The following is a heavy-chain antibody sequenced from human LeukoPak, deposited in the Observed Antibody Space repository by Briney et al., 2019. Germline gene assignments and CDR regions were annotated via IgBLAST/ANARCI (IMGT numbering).Heavy chain of an antibody. D-gene: IGHD6-13*01. CDR3: AKDEAPAAGSWNYYYGMDV. Sequence: GGSLRLSCVASGFTFSSYAMSWARQAPRKGLEWVSAIGGSGGSTYYADSVKGRFTVSRDDFKNTLYLQMNSLRVEDTAVYYCAKDEAPAAGSWNYYYGMDVWGQGTTVTVSS. V-gene: IGHV3-23*01. J-gene: IGHJ6*02. CDR2: IGGSGGST. CDR1: GFTFSSYA.